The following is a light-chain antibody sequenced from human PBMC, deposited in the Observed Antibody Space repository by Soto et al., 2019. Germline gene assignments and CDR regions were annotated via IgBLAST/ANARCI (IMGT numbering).Light chain of an antibody. J-gene: IGKJ1*01. Sequence: EIVLTHSPGTLSLSQWEIATLSCRASQSVSNNYLAWYQQKPGQAPRLLIYGASTRATGIPARFSGSGSGTEFTLTISSLQSEDFAVYYCQQYNNWLRTFGQGTKVDIK. CDR2: GAS. V-gene: IGKV3-15*01. CDR3: QQYNNWLRT. CDR1: QSVSNN.